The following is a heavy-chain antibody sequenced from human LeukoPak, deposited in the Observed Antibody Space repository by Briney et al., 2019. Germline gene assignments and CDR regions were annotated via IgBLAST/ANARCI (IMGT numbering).Heavy chain of an antibody. D-gene: IGHD1-1*01. V-gene: IGHV3-7*03. CDR1: GFTFSESW. CDR2: LNLDGSDK. Sequence: GGSLRLSRVVSGFTFSESWMSWVRQAPGKGLGWVASLNLDGSDKYYVDSVKGRFTISRDNAKNSLYLQMDSLRVEDTAVYYCAKGKRYPDYWGQGTLVTVSS. CDR3: AKGKRYPDY. J-gene: IGHJ4*02.